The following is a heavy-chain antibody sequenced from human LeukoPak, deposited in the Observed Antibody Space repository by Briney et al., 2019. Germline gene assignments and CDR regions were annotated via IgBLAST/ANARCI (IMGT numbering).Heavy chain of an antibody. D-gene: IGHD6-6*01. V-gene: IGHV4-34*01. CDR2: INHSGST. CDR3: ARVREKYSSSSNFDY. Sequence: SETLSLTCAVYGGSFSGYYWSWIRQPPGKGLEWIGEINHSGSTYYNPSLKSRVTISVDTSKNQFSLKLSSVTAADTAVYYCARVREKYSSSSNFDYWGQGTLVTVSS. J-gene: IGHJ4*02. CDR1: GGSFSGYY.